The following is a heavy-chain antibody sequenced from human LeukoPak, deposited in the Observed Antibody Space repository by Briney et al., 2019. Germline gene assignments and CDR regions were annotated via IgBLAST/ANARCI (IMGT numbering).Heavy chain of an antibody. CDR1: GFTFSSYW. CDR2: INSDGSST. D-gene: IGHD3-10*01. V-gene: IGHV3-74*01. CDR3: ARARGAGPGAHFDY. J-gene: IGHJ4*02. Sequence: GGSLRLSCAASGFTFSSYWMHWDRQAPGKGLVWVSRINSDGSSTSYADSVEGRFTISRDNAKNSLFLHMNSLRAEDTAVYYCARARGAGPGAHFDYWGQGAPVIVSS.